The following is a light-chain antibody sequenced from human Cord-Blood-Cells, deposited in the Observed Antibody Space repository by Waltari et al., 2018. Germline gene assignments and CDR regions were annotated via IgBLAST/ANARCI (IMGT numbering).Light chain of an antibody. CDR2: EVS. CDR1: SSDVGGYNS. Sequence: QSALTPPPSASGSPGQSVPISCTGTSSDVGGYNSVSWYQQHPGKAPKLMIYEVSKRPSGVPDRFSGSKSGNTASLTVSGLQAEDEADYYCSSYAGSNNLVFGGGTKLTVL. CDR3: SSYAGSNNLV. V-gene: IGLV2-8*01. J-gene: IGLJ2*01.